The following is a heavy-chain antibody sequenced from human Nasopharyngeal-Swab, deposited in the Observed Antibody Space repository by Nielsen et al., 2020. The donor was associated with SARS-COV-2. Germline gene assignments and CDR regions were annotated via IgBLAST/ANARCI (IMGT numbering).Heavy chain of an antibody. D-gene: IGHD2-2*01. Sequence: PGKGLEWIGSIYYSGSTHYNPSLKSRVTISVDTSKNQFSLKLSSVTAADTAVYYCARDGRNGYCSSTSCYFVYYFDYWGQGTLVTVSS. CDR3: ARDGRNGYCSSTSCYFVYYFDY. CDR2: IYYSGST. V-gene: IGHV4-39*07. J-gene: IGHJ4*02.